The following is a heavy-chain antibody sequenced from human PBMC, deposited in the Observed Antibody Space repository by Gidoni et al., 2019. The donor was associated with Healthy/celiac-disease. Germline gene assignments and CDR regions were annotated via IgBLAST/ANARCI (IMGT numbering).Heavy chain of an antibody. CDR1: GGSISSSSYY. J-gene: IGHJ4*02. V-gene: IGHV4-39*01. CDR2: IYYSGRT. Sequence: HLQLQESGPGLVKPSETLSLTCTVSGGSISSSSYYWGWIRQPPGKGLEWIGSIYYSGRTYSNPSLKSRVTISLDTSKNQFPLKLSSVTAADTAVYYCARQSNPEYYFDYWGQGTLVTVSS. CDR3: ARQSNPEYYFDY.